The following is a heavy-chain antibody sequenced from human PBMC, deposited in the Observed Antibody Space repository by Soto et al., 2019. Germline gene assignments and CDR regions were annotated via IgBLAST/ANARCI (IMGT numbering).Heavy chain of an antibody. CDR1: GYTFTGYY. D-gene: IGHD6-13*01. CDR2: INPNSGGT. V-gene: IGHV1-2*04. CDR3: ARASIAAAAGRFDP. Sequence: QVQLVQSGAEVKKPGASVKVSCKASGYTFTGYYMHWVRQAPGQGLEWMGWINPNSGGTNYAQKFQGWVTMTRDTCISTAYMELSRLRSDDTAVYYCARASIAAAAGRFDPWGQGPLVTVSS. J-gene: IGHJ5*02.